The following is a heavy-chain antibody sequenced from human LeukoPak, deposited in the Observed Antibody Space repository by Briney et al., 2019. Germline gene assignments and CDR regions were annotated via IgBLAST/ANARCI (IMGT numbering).Heavy chain of an antibody. Sequence: PSETLSLTCAVYGGSFSGYYWSWIRQPPGKGLERIGEINHSGSTNYNPSLKSRVTISVDTSKNQFSLKLSSVTAADTAVYYCASSIAAAGNDYWGQGTLVTVSS. CDR2: INHSGST. D-gene: IGHD6-13*01. V-gene: IGHV4-34*01. CDR1: GGSFSGYY. J-gene: IGHJ4*02. CDR3: ASSIAAAGNDY.